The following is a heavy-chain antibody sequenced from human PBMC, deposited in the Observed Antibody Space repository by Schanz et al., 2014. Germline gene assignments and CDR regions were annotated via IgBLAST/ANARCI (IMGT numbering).Heavy chain of an antibody. CDR3: LRANPTQHVVLPDALRY. CDR1: GYYFGGFG. V-gene: IGHV1-18*01. Sequence: QVQLVQSGTEVKKPGASMKISCKAFGYYFGGFGISWVRQAPGQGFEWMGWIGAFQGNTKYAQKFKNRATLTSDTSASTAYRELRSLRPDDTAVYYCLRANPTQHVVLPDALRYWGQGTLVSVSS. CDR2: IGAFQGNT. J-gene: IGHJ4*02. D-gene: IGHD2-2*01.